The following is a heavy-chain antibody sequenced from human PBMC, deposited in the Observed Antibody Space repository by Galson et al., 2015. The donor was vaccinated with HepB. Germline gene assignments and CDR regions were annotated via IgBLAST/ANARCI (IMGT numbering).Heavy chain of an antibody. Sequence: TLSLTCTVSGGSISSGSYYWSWIRQPAGKGLEWIGRIYTSGSTNYNPSLKSRVTMSVDTSKNQFSLKLSSVTAADTAVYYCARELGYSSSSPAYYYYYYMDVWGKGTTVTVSS. CDR3: ARELGYSSSSPAYYYYYYMDV. D-gene: IGHD6-6*01. CDR2: IYTSGST. V-gene: IGHV4-61*02. CDR1: GGSISSGSYY. J-gene: IGHJ6*03.